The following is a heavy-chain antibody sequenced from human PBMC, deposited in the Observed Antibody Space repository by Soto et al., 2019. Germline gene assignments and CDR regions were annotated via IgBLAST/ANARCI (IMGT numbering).Heavy chain of an antibody. Sequence: ASVKVSCKASGYTFTSYGISWVRQAPGQGLEWMGWTSAYNGNTNYAQKLQGRVTMTTDTSTSTAYMELRSLRSDDTAVYYCARVGSTIFGVVTIRGHPFDYWGQGTLVTVSS. CDR3: ARVGSTIFGVVTIRGHPFDY. CDR2: TSAYNGNT. V-gene: IGHV1-18*01. J-gene: IGHJ4*02. D-gene: IGHD3-3*01. CDR1: GYTFTSYG.